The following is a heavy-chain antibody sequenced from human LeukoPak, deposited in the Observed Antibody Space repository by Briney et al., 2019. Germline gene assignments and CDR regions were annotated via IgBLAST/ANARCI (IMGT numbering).Heavy chain of an antibody. Sequence: GGSLRLSCAASGFTFSSYAISWVRQSPGKGRECVSAISGSGGSTYYADSVKGRFTISRDNSKNTLYLQMNSMRAEDTAVYYCAKDINIAVAGTLGYFDYWGQGTLVTVSS. D-gene: IGHD6-19*01. V-gene: IGHV3-23*01. CDR2: ISGSGGST. J-gene: IGHJ4*02. CDR3: AKDINIAVAGTLGYFDY. CDR1: GFTFSSYA.